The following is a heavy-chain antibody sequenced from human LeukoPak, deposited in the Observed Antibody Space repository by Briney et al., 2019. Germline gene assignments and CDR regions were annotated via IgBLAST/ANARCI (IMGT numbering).Heavy chain of an antibody. CDR1: GFTFSSYA. J-gene: IGHJ4*02. Sequence: GGSLRLSCAASGFTFSSYAMSWVRQAPGKGREWVSAISGSGGSTYYADSVKGRFTISRDNSKNTLYLQMNSLRAEDTAVYYCAKERNGYSYGSYYFDYWGQGTLVTVSS. D-gene: IGHD5-18*01. V-gene: IGHV3-23*01. CDR3: AKERNGYSYGSYYFDY. CDR2: ISGSGGST.